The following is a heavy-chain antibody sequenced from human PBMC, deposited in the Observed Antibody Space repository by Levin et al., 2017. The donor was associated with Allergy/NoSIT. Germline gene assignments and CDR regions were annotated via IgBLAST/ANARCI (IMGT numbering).Heavy chain of an antibody. V-gene: IGHV4-38-2*01. CDR3: VRGGVEDASFF. CDR2: THHSGTT. CDR1: GYFISSGYY. D-gene: IGHD2/OR15-2a*01. J-gene: IGHJ4*02. Sequence: SETLSLTCAVSGYFISSGYYWSWVRQTPGKGLEWLGTTHHSGTTSYNPSLKGRVTMSVDTSKNQFFLKVSLVTAADTAVYYCVRGGVEDASFFWGQGALVTVSS.